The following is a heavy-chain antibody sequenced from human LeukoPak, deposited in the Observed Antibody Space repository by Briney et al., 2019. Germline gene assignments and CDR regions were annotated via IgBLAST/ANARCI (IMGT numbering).Heavy chain of an antibody. CDR2: ISYDGSKK. CDR3: AKEYDRVHDAFDI. CDR1: GFTFSSN. J-gene: IGHJ3*02. D-gene: IGHD3-9*01. Sequence: PGRSLRLSCVVSGFTFSSNHWVRRAQGQGLEWVAVISYDGSKKYYADSVKGRFTISRDSSKNTLSLQMNSLRAEDTAVYYCAKEYDRVHDAFDIWGQGTMVTVSS. V-gene: IGHV3-30*18.